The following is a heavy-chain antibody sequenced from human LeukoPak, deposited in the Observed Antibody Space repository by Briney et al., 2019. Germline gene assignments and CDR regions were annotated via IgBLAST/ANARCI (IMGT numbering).Heavy chain of an antibody. CDR1: GFIFSKAW. V-gene: IGHV3-15*01. CDR2: IKTEAEDGTT. J-gene: IGHJ4*02. CDR3: TSALNLVLGELLGY. D-gene: IGHD3-16*01. Sequence: GGSLRLSCAASGFIFSKAWMAWVRQAPGKGLEWVGHIKTEAEDGTTVYAAPVKGRFTISRDDAKSTLYLQMNSLNTEDTAVYFCTSALNLVLGELLGYWGQGTLVTVSS.